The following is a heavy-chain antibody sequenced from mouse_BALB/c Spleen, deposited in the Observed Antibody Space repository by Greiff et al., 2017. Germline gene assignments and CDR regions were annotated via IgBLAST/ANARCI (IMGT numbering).Heavy chain of an antibody. CDR2: ISYSGST. CDR3: ARRSDYYGSFDY. CDR1: GYSITSDYA. Sequence: VQLQQSGPGLVKPSQSLSLTCTVTGYSITSDYAWNWIRQFPGNKLEWMGYISYSGSTSYNPSLKSRISITRDTSKNQFFLQLNSVTTEDTATYYCARRSDYYGSFDYWGQGTTLTVSS. V-gene: IGHV3-2*02. J-gene: IGHJ2*01. D-gene: IGHD1-1*01.